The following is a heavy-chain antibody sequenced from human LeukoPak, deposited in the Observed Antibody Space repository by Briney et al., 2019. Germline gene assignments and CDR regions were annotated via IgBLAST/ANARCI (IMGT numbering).Heavy chain of an antibody. J-gene: IGHJ6*02. CDR2: IRADGGGI. CDR1: GFTIGLYA. Sequence: GGALRLSCAASGFTIGLYAMYWVRQGPGRGLEWVSVIRADGGGIFYADSVRGRFTTSRDNSNNSLYLQMNSLTGEDTALYYCAKWSFYRNLDVWGEGTTVIVSS. D-gene: IGHD2/OR15-2a*01. CDR3: AKWSFYRNLDV. V-gene: IGHV3-43*02.